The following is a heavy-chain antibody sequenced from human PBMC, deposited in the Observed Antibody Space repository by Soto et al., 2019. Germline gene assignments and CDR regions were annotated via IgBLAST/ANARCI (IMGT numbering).Heavy chain of an antibody. CDR2: IVVGSGNT. D-gene: IGHD7-27*01. Sequence: ASVKVSCKASGFTFTSSAVQWVRQARGQRLEWIGWIVVGSGNTNYAQKFQERVTITRDMSASTAYMELSSLRSEDTAVYYCAAANWGGRSWDAFDIWGQGTMVTVS. J-gene: IGHJ3*02. CDR3: AAANWGGRSWDAFDI. V-gene: IGHV1-58*01. CDR1: GFTFTSSA.